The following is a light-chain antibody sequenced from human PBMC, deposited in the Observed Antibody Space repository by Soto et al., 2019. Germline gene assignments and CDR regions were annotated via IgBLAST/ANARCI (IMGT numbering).Light chain of an antibody. CDR2: GAS. CDR1: QSVSSN. J-gene: IGKJ1*01. Sequence: EILMTQSPATLSVSPGARLTLPGRSSQSVSSNLAWYQQKVGQAPRLLIYGASTRATGIPARFSGSGSGTEFTLTISSLQSEDFAVYYCQQYNNWPPWTFGQGTQVDIK. V-gene: IGKV3-15*01. CDR3: QQYNNWPPWT.